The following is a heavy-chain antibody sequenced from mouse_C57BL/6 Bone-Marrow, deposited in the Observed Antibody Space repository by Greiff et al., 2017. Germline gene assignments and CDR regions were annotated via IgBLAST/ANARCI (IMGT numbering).Heavy chain of an antibody. V-gene: IGHV1-15*01. Sequence: VQLQQSGAELVRPGASVTLSCKASGYTFTDYEMHWVKQTPVHGLEWIGAIDPETGGTAYNQKFKGKAILTADKASRTAYMELRSLTSEYSAVYYCTYVDYWGQGTTLTVSS. J-gene: IGHJ2*01. CDR1: GYTFTDYE. D-gene: IGHD2-14*01. CDR3: TYVDY. CDR2: IDPETGGT.